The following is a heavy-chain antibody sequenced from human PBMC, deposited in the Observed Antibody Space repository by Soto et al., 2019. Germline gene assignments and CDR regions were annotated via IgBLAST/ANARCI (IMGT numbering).Heavy chain of an antibody. V-gene: IGHV4-31*03. CDR2: IYYSGSA. CDR3: AREVSSATTSDAFDI. J-gene: IGHJ3*02. D-gene: IGHD1-26*01. Sequence: SETLSLTCTVSGGSISSDNYFWSWIRQHPGKGLEWIGYIYYSGSAYYNPSLKSRVTISVDTSKNQFSLRLNSVTAADTAMYYCAREVSSATTSDAFDIWGQGTMVTVS. CDR1: GGSISSDNYF.